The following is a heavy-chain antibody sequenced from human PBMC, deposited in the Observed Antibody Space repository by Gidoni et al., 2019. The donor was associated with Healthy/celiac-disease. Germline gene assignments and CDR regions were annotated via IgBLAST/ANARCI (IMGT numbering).Heavy chain of an antibody. CDR3: AKHLITMVRGVIPLLRY. V-gene: IGHV3-23*01. CDR2: ISGSGGST. J-gene: IGHJ4*02. D-gene: IGHD3-10*01. CDR1: GFTFSSYA. Sequence: EVQLLESGGGLVQPGGSLRPSCAASGFTFSSYAMSWVRQAPGKGLEWVSAISGSGGSTYYADSVKGRFTISRDNSKNTLYLQMNSLRAEDTAVYYCAKHLITMVRGVIPLLRYWGQGTLVTVSS.